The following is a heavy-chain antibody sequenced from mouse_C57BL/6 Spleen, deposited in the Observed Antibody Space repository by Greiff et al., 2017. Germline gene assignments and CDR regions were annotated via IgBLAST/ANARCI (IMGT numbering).Heavy chain of an antibody. D-gene: IGHD1-1*02. J-gene: IGHJ3*01. V-gene: IGHV1-52*01. CDR3: ARYGGNYGFAY. Sequence: VQLQQPGAELVRPGSSVKLSCKASGYTFTSYWMHWVKQRPIQGLEWIGNIDPSDSETHYNQKFKDKATLTVDKSSSTAYMQLSSLTSEDSAVYYCARYGGNYGFAYWGQGTLVTVSA. CDR1: GYTFTSYW. CDR2: IDPSDSET.